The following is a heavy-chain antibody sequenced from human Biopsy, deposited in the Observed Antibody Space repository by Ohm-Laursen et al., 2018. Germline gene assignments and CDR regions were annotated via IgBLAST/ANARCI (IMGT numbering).Heavy chain of an antibody. V-gene: IGHV1-69*13. CDR3: ARAKLEPIYYYYGMDV. D-gene: IGHD1-1*01. CDR2: IIPIFGTA. Sequence: SVKVSCKASGGTFTNYAISWVRQAPGQGLEWMGGIIPIFGTANYAQKFQGRVTITADESTSTAYMELSSLRSDDTAVYYCARAKLEPIYYYYGMDVWGQGTTVTVSS. CDR1: GGTFTNYA. J-gene: IGHJ6*02.